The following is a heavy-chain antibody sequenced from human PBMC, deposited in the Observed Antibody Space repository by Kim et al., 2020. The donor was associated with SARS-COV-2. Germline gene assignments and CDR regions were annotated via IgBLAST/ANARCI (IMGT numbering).Heavy chain of an antibody. V-gene: IGHV3-9*01. J-gene: IGHJ6*02. Sequence: GGSLRLSCAASGFTFDDYALHWVRQAPGKGLEWVSGISWTSGSIGYADSVKGRFTISRDNAKNSLYLQMNSLRAEDTALYYCSKETHCSGGSCYLGPYYYYYGMAVWGQGTKVTVS. D-gene: IGHD2-15*01. CDR3: SKETHCSGGSCYLGPYYYYYGMAV. CDR2: ISWTSGSI. CDR1: GFTFDDYA.